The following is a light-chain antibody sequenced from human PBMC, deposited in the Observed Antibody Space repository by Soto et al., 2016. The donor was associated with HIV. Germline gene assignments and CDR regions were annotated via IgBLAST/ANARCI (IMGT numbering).Light chain of an antibody. CDR1: NIGLKS. CDR3: QVWDNSGDPSYV. J-gene: IGLJ1*01. CDR2: ENS. V-gene: IGLV3-21*03. Sequence: SYELTQPPSVSVAPGKTARITCGETNIGLKSVHWYQQKSGQAPVLVVYENSDRPSGIPERFSGSNSGNTATLTISRVEAGDEADYYCQVWDNSGDPSYVFGVGPRSPS.